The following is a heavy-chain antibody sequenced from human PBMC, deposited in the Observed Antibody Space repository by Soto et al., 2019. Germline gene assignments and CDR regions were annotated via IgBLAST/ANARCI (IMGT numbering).Heavy chain of an antibody. CDR1: GFTFSSYE. J-gene: IGHJ4*02. CDR2: ISSSGSTI. V-gene: IGHV3-48*03. Sequence: GGSLRLSCAASGFTFSSYEMNWVRQAPGKGLEWVSYISSSGSTIYYADSVKGRFTISRDNAKNSLYLQMNSLRAEDTAVYYCARRTTVVTPANFDYWGQGTLVTVSS. D-gene: IGHD4-17*01. CDR3: ARRTTVVTPANFDY.